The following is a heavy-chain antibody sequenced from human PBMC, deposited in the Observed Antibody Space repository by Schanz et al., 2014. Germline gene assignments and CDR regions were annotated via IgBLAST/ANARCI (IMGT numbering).Heavy chain of an antibody. CDR1: GGSFSGYY. Sequence: QVQLQQWGAGLLKPSETLSLTCAVSGGSFSGYYWSWIRQPPDTGLEWIGEINQSGDTNYNPSLKSRVTISVDPSNTQFSLKLSSVTAADTAVYYCARLYCSTPGCYVSPNGFAKDYWGQGTLVTVSS. V-gene: IGHV4-34*01. CDR3: ARLYCSTPGCYVSPNGFAKDY. CDR2: INQSGDT. J-gene: IGHJ4*02. D-gene: IGHD2-2*01.